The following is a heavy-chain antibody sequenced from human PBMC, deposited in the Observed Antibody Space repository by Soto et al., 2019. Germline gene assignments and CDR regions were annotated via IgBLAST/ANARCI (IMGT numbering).Heavy chain of an antibody. D-gene: IGHD5-18*01. V-gene: IGHV3-23*01. CDR3: ASPDTAMATYYFDY. J-gene: IGHJ4*02. CDR2: ISGSGGST. Sequence: GGSLRLSCAASGFTFSSYAMSWVRQAPGKGLEWVSAISGSGGSTYYADSVKGRFTISRDNSKNTLYLQMNSLRADDTAVYYCASPDTAMATYYFDYWGQGTLVTVSS. CDR1: GFTFSSYA.